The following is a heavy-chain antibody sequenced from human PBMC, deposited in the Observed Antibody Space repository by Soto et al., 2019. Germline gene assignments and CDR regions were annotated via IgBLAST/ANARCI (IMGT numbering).Heavy chain of an antibody. V-gene: IGHV3-23*01. CDR1: GFTFSSYA. CDR2: ISGRGGST. CDR3: AKQGVTPHFDY. Sequence: GGSLRLSCAASGFTFSSYAMRWVRQAPGKGLEWVSGISGRGGSTYYADSVKRRFTISRDNSKNTLYLQMNSLRAEDTAVYYCAKQGVTPHFDYWGQGTLVTVSS. D-gene: IGHD3-10*01. J-gene: IGHJ4*02.